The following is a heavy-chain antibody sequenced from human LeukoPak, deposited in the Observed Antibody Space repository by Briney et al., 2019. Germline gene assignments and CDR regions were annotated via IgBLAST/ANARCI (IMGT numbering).Heavy chain of an antibody. CDR1: GFTFSSYG. V-gene: IGHV3-23*01. CDR2: ISGSGGST. D-gene: IGHD4-17*01. CDR3: AKVSRAVTLPYFDY. Sequence: PGGSLRLSCAASGFTFSSYGMSWVRQAPGKGLEWVSAISGSGGSTYYADSVKGRFTISRDNSKNTLYLQMNSLRAEDTAVYYCAKVSRAVTLPYFDYWGQGTLVTVSS. J-gene: IGHJ4*02.